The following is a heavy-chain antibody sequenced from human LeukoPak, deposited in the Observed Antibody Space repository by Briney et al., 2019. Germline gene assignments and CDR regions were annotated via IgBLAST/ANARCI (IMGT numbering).Heavy chain of an antibody. Sequence: GGTLRLSCAASGFTFSSYGMSWVRQAPGKGLEWVSAISGSGGSTYYADSVKGRFTISRDNSKNTLFLQMNSLRAEDTAVYFCARSHYYYDSSGYYYYDAFDIWGQGTMVTVSS. J-gene: IGHJ3*02. CDR3: ARSHYYYDSSGYYYYDAFDI. CDR2: ISGSGGST. CDR1: GFTFSSYG. V-gene: IGHV3-23*01. D-gene: IGHD3-22*01.